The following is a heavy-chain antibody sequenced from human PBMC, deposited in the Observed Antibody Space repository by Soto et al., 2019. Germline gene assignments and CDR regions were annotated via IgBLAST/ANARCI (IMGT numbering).Heavy chain of an antibody. CDR1: GYAFSNND. D-gene: IGHD5-12*01. CDR2: MNPNSGNG. J-gene: IGHJ4*02. Sequence: ASVKVSCKASGYAFSNNDISWVRQSTGQGLEWMGWMNPNSGNGGYAQKFQGRVTMTRDTSTSTAYMELSSLRAEDTAVYYCARVGSGYDNSWYYFDYWGQGTLVTVSS. V-gene: IGHV1-8*01. CDR3: ARVGSGYDNSWYYFDY.